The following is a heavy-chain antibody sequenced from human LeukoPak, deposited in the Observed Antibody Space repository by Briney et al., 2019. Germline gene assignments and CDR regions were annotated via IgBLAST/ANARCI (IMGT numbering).Heavy chain of an antibody. Sequence: HPGGSLRLSCAASGFTFDDYAMHWVRQAPGKGLEWVSGISWNSGSIGYADSVKGRFTISRDNAKNSLYLQMNSLRAEDTALYYCAKDIHTMVRGVIDFDYWGQGTLVTVSS. CDR1: GFTFDDYA. CDR3: AKDIHTMVRGVIDFDY. D-gene: IGHD3-10*01. CDR2: ISWNSGSI. V-gene: IGHV3-9*01. J-gene: IGHJ4*02.